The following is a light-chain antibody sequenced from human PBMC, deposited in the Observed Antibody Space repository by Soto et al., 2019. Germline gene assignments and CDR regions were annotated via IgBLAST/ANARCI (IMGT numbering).Light chain of an antibody. J-gene: IGLJ1*01. V-gene: IGLV2-14*03. CDR3: CSYTSSSTPWV. Sequence: QSALTQPASVSGSPGQSITISCTGTSSDVGGYNYVSWYQQHPGKAPKLMIYDVSDRPSGVSNRFSDSKSGNTASLTISGLQAEDEADYYCCSYTSSSTPWVFGTGTQLTVL. CDR2: DVS. CDR1: SSDVGGYNY.